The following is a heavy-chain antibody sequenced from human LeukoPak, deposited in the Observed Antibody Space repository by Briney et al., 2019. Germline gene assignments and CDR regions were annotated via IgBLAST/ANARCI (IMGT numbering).Heavy chain of an antibody. V-gene: IGHV1-3*01. D-gene: IGHD6-19*01. J-gene: IGHJ4*02. CDR2: INAGNGNT. Sequence: ASVKVSCKASGYIFTSYAMHWVRQAPGQRLEWMGWINAGNGNTKYSQKFQGRVTITRDTSASTAYMELSSLRSEDTAVYYCAQNLIDSSGPDYWGQGTLVTVSS. CDR1: GYIFTSYA. CDR3: AQNLIDSSGPDY.